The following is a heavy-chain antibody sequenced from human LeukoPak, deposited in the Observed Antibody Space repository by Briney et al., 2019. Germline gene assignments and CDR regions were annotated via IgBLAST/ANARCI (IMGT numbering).Heavy chain of an antibody. CDR3: ARRFFWSGYYAY. CDR2: INHSGST. D-gene: IGHD3-3*01. CDR1: GGSFSGYY. Sequence: LETLSLTCAVYGGSFSGYYWSWIRQPPGKGLEWIGEINHSGSTNYNPSLKSRVTISVDTSKNQFSLKLSSVTAADTAVYYCARRFFWSGYYAYWGQGTLVTVSS. V-gene: IGHV4-34*01. J-gene: IGHJ4*02.